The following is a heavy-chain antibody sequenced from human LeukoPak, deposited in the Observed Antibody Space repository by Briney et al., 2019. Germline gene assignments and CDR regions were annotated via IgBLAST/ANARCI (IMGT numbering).Heavy chain of an antibody. V-gene: IGHV3-23*01. D-gene: IGHD6-19*01. J-gene: IGHJ4*02. CDR2: ISGSGIVT. Sequence: GGSLRLSCAISGFTFAKFAMSWVRQAPGKGLEWVSTISGSGIVTYYADSVKGRFTISRDNSKNTLYLQMNSLRAGDTAVYDCAKDRFGYSSGEIDYWGQGTLVTVSS. CDR1: GFTFAKFA. CDR3: AKDRFGYSSGEIDY.